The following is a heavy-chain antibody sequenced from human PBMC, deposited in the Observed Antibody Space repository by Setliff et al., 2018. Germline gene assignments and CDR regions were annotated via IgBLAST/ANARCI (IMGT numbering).Heavy chain of an antibody. CDR3: ARVRNTQNGFFDY. Sequence: SETLSLTCSVSGYAVTTGYYWGWIRQAPGTGLQWIGSVYHNGATYYNPPLKSRVTISIDTSKNQFSLKVTSVTAADTAVYYCARVRNTQNGFFDYWSQGTLVTVSS. CDR1: GYAVTTGYY. CDR2: VYHNGAT. V-gene: IGHV4-38-2*02. J-gene: IGHJ4*02. D-gene: IGHD1-1*01.